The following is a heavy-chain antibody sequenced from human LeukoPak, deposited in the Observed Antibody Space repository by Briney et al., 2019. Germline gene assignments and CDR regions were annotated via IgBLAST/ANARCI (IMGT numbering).Heavy chain of an antibody. Sequence: PSGTLSLTCAVSGGSISSSNWWSWVRQPPGKGLEWIGEIYHSGSTNYNPSLKSRVTISVDKSKNQFSLKLSSVTAADTAVYYCARHQGATSGYFPHYTYYYYYMDVWGKGTTVTVSS. D-gene: IGHD3-22*01. V-gene: IGHV4-4*02. CDR1: GGSISSSNW. CDR2: IYHSGST. J-gene: IGHJ6*03. CDR3: ARHQGATSGYFPHYTYYYYYMDV.